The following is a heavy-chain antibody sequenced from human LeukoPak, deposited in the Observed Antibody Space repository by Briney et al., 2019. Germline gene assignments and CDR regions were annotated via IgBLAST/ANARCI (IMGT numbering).Heavy chain of an antibody. J-gene: IGHJ5*02. D-gene: IGHD6-6*01. CDR3: ARDLIAARPGWFDP. CDR1: GYTFTTYG. V-gene: IGHV1-18*01. Sequence: GASVKVSCKASGYTFTTYGINWVRQAPGQGLEWMGWISAYNGNTNYAQNLQGRVTLTTDTSASTAYMELRSPRSDDTAVYYCARDLIAARPGWFDPWGQGTLVIVSS. CDR2: ISAYNGNT.